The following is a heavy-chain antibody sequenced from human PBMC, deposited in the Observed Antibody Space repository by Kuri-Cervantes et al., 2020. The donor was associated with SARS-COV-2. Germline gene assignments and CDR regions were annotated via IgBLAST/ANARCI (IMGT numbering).Heavy chain of an antibody. V-gene: IGHV4-34*01. Sequence: SETLSLTCTVSGGSISGYYWSWIRQPPGKGLEWIGEINHSGSTNYNPSLKSRVTISVDTSKNQFSLKLSSVTAADTAVYYCARAGVWGSYRYSRFDYWGQGSLVTVSS. CDR3: ARAGVWGSYRYSRFDY. D-gene: IGHD3-16*02. J-gene: IGHJ4*02. CDR1: GGSISGYY. CDR2: INHSGST.